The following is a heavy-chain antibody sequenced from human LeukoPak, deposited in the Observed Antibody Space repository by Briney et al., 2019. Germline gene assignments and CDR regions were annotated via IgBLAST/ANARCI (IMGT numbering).Heavy chain of an antibody. CDR2: MNPNSGNT. D-gene: IGHD3-22*01. V-gene: IGHV1-8*03. Sequence: GASVKVSCKASGYTFTSYDINWVRQATGQGLEWMGWMNPNSGNTGYAQKFQGRVTITRNTSISTAYMELSSLRTEDTAVYYCARGDHYYDSSGSSTSHAYWGQGTLVTVSS. J-gene: IGHJ4*02. CDR1: GYTFTSYD. CDR3: ARGDHYYDSSGSSTSHAY.